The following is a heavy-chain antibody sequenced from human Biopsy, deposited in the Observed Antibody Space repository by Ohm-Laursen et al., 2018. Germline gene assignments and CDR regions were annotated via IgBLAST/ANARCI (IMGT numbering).Heavy chain of an antibody. CDR3: GNEVHGRDY. Sequence: SVTLSFTCAVFGETFSDYQWSWIRQPPGKGLEWIGQINQAGTTNYNPSLKSRVSISADASKYEFSLRLTSVTAADTAVYLCGNEVHGRDYWGLGAQVTVSS. V-gene: IGHV4-34*08. CDR1: GETFSDYQ. CDR2: INQAGTT. D-gene: IGHD2-15*01. J-gene: IGHJ4*02.